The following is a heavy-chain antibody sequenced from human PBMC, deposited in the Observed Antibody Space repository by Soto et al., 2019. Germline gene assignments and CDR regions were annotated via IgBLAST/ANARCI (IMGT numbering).Heavy chain of an antibody. CDR1: GFTFDDYG. CDR3: ARKGGYVLNDAFDI. D-gene: IGHD5-12*01. V-gene: IGHV3-20*01. Sequence: EVQLVESGGGVVRPGGSLRLSCAASGFTFDDYGMSWVRQASGKGLEWVSGINWNGGSTGYADSVKGRFTISRDNAKNSLYLQMNSLRAEDTALYHCARKGGYVLNDAFDIWGQGTMVTVSS. J-gene: IGHJ3*02. CDR2: INWNGGST.